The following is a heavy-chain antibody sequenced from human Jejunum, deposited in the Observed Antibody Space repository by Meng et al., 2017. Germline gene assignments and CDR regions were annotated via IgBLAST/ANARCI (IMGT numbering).Heavy chain of an antibody. J-gene: IGHJ4*02. CDR3: ARSLGVVRFLEWWRDNYYFDH. Sequence: SETLSLTCTVSGGAISSYYWSWIRQPPGKGLEWIGYIYYSGSTNYNPSLKSRGTISVDTSKNQFSLKLNSVTAADTAVYYCARSLGVVRFLEWWRDNYYFDHWGQGTLVTVS. D-gene: IGHD3-3*01. CDR2: IYYSGST. V-gene: IGHV4-59*01. CDR1: GGAISSYY.